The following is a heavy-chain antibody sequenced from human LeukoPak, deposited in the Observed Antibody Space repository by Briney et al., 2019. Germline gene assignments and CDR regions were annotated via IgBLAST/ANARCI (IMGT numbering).Heavy chain of an antibody. Sequence: GGSLRLPCAASGFTFSSYGMHWVRQAPGKGLEWVAVIWYDGSNKYHADSVKGRFTISRDNSKNTLYLQMNSLRAEDTAVYYCARDSRGSGTYGMDVWGQGTTVTVSS. CDR1: GFTFSSYG. J-gene: IGHJ6*02. D-gene: IGHD3-10*01. CDR3: ARDSRGSGTYGMDV. CDR2: IWYDGSNK. V-gene: IGHV3-33*01.